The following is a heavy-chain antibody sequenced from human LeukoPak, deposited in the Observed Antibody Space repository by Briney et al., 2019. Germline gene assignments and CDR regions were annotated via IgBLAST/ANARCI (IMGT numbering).Heavy chain of an antibody. J-gene: IGHJ4*02. CDR2: IYPGDSDT. CDR1: GYSFTSYW. CDR3: ARGEWDYYGSGSYPPDY. D-gene: IGHD3-10*01. Sequence: GESLKISCKGSGYSFTSYWIGWVRQMPGKGLECMGIIYPGDSDTRYSPSFQGQVTISADKSISTAYLQWSSLKASDTAMYYCARGEWDYYGSGSYPPDYWGQGTLVTVSS. V-gene: IGHV5-51*01.